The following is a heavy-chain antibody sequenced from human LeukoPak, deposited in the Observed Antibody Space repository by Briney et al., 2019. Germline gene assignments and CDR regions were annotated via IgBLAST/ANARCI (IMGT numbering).Heavy chain of an antibody. V-gene: IGHV3-23*01. D-gene: IGHD3-9*01. J-gene: IGHJ4*02. CDR3: AKWGDYDVLTGYYVSDY. CDR2: ITGGGRST. CDR1: GFTFSNYA. Sequence: GGSLRLSCGASGFTFSNYAMSWVRQAPGKGLEWVSAITGGGRSTYYADSVRGRFTISRDNSKNTLYLQMNSLRTGDTAVYYCAKWGDYDVLTGYYVSDYWGQGTLVTVSS.